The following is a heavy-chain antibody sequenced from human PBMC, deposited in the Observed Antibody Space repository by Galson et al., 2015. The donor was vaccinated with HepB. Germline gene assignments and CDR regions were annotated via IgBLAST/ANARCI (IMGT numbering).Heavy chain of an antibody. V-gene: IGHV1-2*02. CDR3: ARGLRVVPAAIVAY. J-gene: IGHJ4*02. CDR1: GYTFTGYY. CDR2: INPNSGGT. D-gene: IGHD2-2*02. Sequence: SGYTFTGYYMHWVRQAPGQGLEWMGWINPNSGGTNYAQKFQGRVTMTRDTSISTAYMELSRLRSDDTAVYYCARGLRVVPAAIVAYWGQGTLVTVSS.